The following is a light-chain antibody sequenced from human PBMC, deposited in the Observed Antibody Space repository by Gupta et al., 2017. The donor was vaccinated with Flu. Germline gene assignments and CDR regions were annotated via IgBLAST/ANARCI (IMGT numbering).Light chain of an antibody. CDR2: LNSDGSH. CDR3: QTWGTGIVV. V-gene: IGLV4-69*01. Sequence: QLVLTLSPSASSSLGASVKLTCTLSSGHSSYAIAWHQQQPEKSPRYLMKLNSDGSHSKGDGIPDRFSGSSSGAERYLTISSLQSEDEADYYCQTWGTGIVVFGGGTKLTVL. J-gene: IGLJ2*01. CDR1: SGHSSYA.